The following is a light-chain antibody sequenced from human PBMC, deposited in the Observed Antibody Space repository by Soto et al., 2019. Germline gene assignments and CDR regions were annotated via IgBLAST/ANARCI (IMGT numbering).Light chain of an antibody. CDR2: SDN. Sequence: QSVLTQPPSASGTPGQRVTMYCSGSGSNIGTNTVNWYQQVPGRAPKLLIYSDNQRPSGGPDRFSGSRSGTSASLAISALRSEDEADYYCAACDDALSSPVVFGGGTKLTVL. V-gene: IGLV1-44*01. CDR3: AACDDALSSPVV. J-gene: IGLJ3*02. CDR1: GSNIGTNT.